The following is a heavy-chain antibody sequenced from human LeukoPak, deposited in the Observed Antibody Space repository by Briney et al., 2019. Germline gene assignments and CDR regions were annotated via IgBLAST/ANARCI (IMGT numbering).Heavy chain of an antibody. J-gene: IGHJ4*02. CDR2: IYPGDSDT. CDR3: ASSSSIAARPFDY. D-gene: IGHD6-6*01. Sequence: GESLKISCQGSDYTFTSYWIGWVRQMPGKGLEWMGIIYPGDSDTRYSPSFQGQVTISADKSISTAYLQWSSLKASDTAMYYCASSSSIAARPFDYWGQGTLVTVSS. V-gene: IGHV5-51*01. CDR1: DYTFTSYW.